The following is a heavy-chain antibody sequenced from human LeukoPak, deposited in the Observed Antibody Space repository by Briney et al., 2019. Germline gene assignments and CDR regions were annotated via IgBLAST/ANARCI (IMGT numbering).Heavy chain of an antibody. CDR2: IYHSGST. J-gene: IGHJ6*04. Sequence: SQTLSLTCAVSGGSISSGGYSWSWIRQPPGKGLEWIGYIYHSGSTYYSPSLKSRVTISVDRSKNQFSLKLSSVTAADTAVYYCARGRLYCSSTSCSPYGMDVWGKGTTVTVSS. CDR3: ARGRLYCSSTSCSPYGMDV. V-gene: IGHV4-30-2*01. D-gene: IGHD2-2*01. CDR1: GGSISSGGYS.